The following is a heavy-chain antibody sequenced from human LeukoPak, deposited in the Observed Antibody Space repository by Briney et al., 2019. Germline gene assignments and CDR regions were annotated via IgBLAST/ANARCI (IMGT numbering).Heavy chain of an antibody. CDR1: GYSCTSNW. J-gene: IGHJ4*02. CDR2: IYPGDFDY. Sequence: GEPLKFSCKGSGYSCTSNWIGWVRQMPGKGLEGMGIIYPGDFDYRSKPFFQGQVTMPGTKSTCTAFLQWSSLDAADTAMYYGARESSRDYTAVDSWGQGTLVTVSS. V-gene: IGHV5-51*01. CDR3: ARESSRDYTAVDS. D-gene: IGHD3-3*01.